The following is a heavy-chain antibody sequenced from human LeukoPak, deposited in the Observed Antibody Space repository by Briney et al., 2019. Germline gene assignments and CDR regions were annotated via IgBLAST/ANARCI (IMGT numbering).Heavy chain of an antibody. D-gene: IGHD3-22*01. V-gene: IGHV3-15*01. Sequence: GGSLRLSCAASGFTFSSYSMNWVRQAPGKGLEWVGRVKRKIDGETTDYIAPVKGRFTISRDDSRNTLYLQMNSLKTEDTAVYYCTTDFLGSGCYPHFDYWGQGTLVTVSS. CDR3: TTDFLGSGCYPHFDY. CDR1: GFTFSSYS. CDR2: VKRKIDGETT. J-gene: IGHJ4*02.